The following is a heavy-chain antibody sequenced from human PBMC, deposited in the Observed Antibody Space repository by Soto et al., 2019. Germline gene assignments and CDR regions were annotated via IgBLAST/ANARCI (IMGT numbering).Heavy chain of an antibody. J-gene: IGHJ4*02. CDR1: GDSLTTTPYY. D-gene: IGHD5-12*01. CDR2: IYYSGTT. Sequence: QLQLQESGPGLVKPPETLALTCTVSGDSLTTTPYYWGWIRQPPGKGLEWIATIYYSGTTYYNPSLKSRVTISADTSKNQFYLELRSVTAADTAMYYCARHAGMATIVDYWGQGTLVTVSS. CDR3: ARHAGMATIVDY. V-gene: IGHV4-39*01.